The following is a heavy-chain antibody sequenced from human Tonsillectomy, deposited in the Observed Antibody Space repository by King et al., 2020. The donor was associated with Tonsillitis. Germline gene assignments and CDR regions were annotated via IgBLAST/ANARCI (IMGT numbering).Heavy chain of an antibody. CDR3: ARTRAAIFGVVILPDAFDI. CDR2: IYPGDSYA. D-gene: IGHD3-3*01. Sequence: VQLVESGAEVKKPGESLKISCKSSGYNFTTHWIGWVRQMPGKGLEWMGIIYPGDSYARHSPSFQGQVTISADKSISTAYLHWSSLKASDTAMYYCARTRAAIFGVVILPDAFDIWGQGTLVTVSS. V-gene: IGHV5-51*03. CDR1: GYNFTTHW. J-gene: IGHJ3*02.